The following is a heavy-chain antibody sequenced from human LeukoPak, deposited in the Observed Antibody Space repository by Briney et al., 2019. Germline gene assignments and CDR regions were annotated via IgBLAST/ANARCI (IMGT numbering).Heavy chain of an antibody. CDR3: ARDRGFNYALYAFDI. CDR2: IRSNGGST. Sequence: GGSLRLSCAASGFTFSSYGMHWVRQAPGKGLEHVSGIRSNGGSTYYANSVKGRFTISRDNSKNTLYLQMGSLRAEDMGVYYCARDRGFNYALYAFDIWGQGTVVTVSS. J-gene: IGHJ3*02. V-gene: IGHV3-64*01. CDR1: GFTFSSYG. D-gene: IGHD5-18*01.